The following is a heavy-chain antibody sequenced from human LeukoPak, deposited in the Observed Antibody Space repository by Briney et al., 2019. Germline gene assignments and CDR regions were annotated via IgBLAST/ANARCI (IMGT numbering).Heavy chain of an antibody. CDR1: GYTFTGYY. CDR2: INPNSGGT. Sequence: GASVTVSCKASGYTFTGYYMHWVRQAPGRGLEWMGWINPNSGGTNYAQKFQGRVTMTRDTSISTAYMELSRLRSDDTAVYYCARDSSGSRFGYWGQGTLVTVSS. D-gene: IGHD3-22*01. J-gene: IGHJ4*02. V-gene: IGHV1-2*02. CDR3: ARDSSGSRFGY.